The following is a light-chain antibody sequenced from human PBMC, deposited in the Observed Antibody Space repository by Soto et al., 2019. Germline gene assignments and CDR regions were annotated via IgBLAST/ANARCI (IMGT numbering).Light chain of an antibody. CDR3: QQYGKSPQIT. CDR1: QSVSSSY. Sequence: EIVMTQSPATLSVSPGERATLSFRSSQSVSSSYLAWYQQKPGQAPRLLIYGASTRATGIPDRFSGSGSGTDFSLTISRLEPEDFAVYYCQQYGKSPQITFGQGTRLEIK. CDR2: GAS. J-gene: IGKJ5*01. V-gene: IGKV3-20*01.